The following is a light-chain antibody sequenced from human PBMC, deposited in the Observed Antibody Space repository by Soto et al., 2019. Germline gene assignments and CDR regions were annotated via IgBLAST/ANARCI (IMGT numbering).Light chain of an antibody. CDR2: GAS. CDR1: QSVSSTY. CDR3: QQYGRSPPFT. Sequence: EMVLTQSPGTLSLSPGERATLSCRASQSVSSTYIAWYQQNPGQAPRLLIYGASSRATGIPDRFSGSGSGTDFTLTISRLEPEDFAVYFCQQYGRSPPFTFGQGTKVAIQ. V-gene: IGKV3-20*01. J-gene: IGKJ2*01.